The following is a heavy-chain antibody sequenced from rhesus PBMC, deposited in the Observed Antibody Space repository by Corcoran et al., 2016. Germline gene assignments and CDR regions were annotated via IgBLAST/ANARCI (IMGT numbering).Heavy chain of an antibody. J-gene: IGHJ6*01. CDR2: IYGSSGNT. V-gene: IGHV4-76*01. D-gene: IGHD6-25*01. CDR3: AREEAAYGLDS. CDR1: GGSISGGYD. Sequence: QVQLQESGPGLVKPSETLSLTCAVSGGSISGGYDWSWIRQRPGKGLEWIGYIYGSSGNTNNNPSLKSRVTISKDTSKNQVSLKLSSVTAADTAVYYCAREEAAYGLDSWGQGVVVTVSS.